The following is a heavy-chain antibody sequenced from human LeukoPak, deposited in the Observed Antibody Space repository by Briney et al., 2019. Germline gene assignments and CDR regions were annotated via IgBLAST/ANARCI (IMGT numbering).Heavy chain of an antibody. Sequence: SETLSLTCTVSGYSISSGYYWGWIRQPPGKGLEWIGSIYHSGSTYYNPSLKSRVTISVDTSKNQFSLKLSSVTAADTAVYYCARDADYDGSLLNWFDPWGQGTLVTVSP. CDR3: ARDADYDGSLLNWFDP. CDR1: GYSISSGYY. D-gene: IGHD4-23*01. V-gene: IGHV4-38-2*02. CDR2: IYHSGST. J-gene: IGHJ5*02.